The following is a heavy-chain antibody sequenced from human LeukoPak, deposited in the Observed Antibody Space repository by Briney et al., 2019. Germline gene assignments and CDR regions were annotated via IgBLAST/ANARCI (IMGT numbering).Heavy chain of an antibody. J-gene: IGHJ4*02. D-gene: IGHD3-16*01. CDR1: GFTFSSYT. CDR3: VGSGVDYVWGSYHGEL. CDR2: ISGSGVGT. V-gene: IGHV3-23*01. Sequence: GGSLRLSCAASGFTFSSYTMTWVRQAPGKGLEWVSAISGSGVGTYYADSVKGRFTISRDNSKNTLYLQMNSLRAEDTAVYYCVGSGVDYVWGSYHGELWGQGTLVTVSS.